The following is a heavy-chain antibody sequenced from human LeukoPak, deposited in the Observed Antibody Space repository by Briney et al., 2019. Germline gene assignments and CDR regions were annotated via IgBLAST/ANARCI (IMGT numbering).Heavy chain of an antibody. CDR3: ASGEVYDSWSVDTIRGAFNI. CDR2: ISSSSSYI. CDR1: GFTFSSYS. Sequence: GSLRLSCAASGFTFSSYSMNWVRQAPGKGLEWVSSISSSSSYIYYADSVKGRFTISRDNAKNSLYLQMNSLRAEDTAVYSCASGEVYDSWSVDTIRGAFNIWGQGTMVTVSS. D-gene: IGHD3-3*01. V-gene: IGHV3-21*01. J-gene: IGHJ3*02.